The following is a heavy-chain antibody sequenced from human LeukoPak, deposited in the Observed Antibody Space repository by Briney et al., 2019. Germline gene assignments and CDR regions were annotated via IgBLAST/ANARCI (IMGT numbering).Heavy chain of an antibody. Sequence: PSETLSLTCAVSGGSISSSNWWSWVRQPPGKGLEWIGEIYHSGSTNYNPSLKSRVTISVDTSKNQFSLKLSSVTAADTAMYYCARHLGRYCSSTSCYPWFDPWGQGTLVTVSS. CDR2: IYHSGST. CDR3: ARHLGRYCSSTSCYPWFDP. CDR1: GGSISSSNW. D-gene: IGHD2-2*01. V-gene: IGHV4-4*02. J-gene: IGHJ5*02.